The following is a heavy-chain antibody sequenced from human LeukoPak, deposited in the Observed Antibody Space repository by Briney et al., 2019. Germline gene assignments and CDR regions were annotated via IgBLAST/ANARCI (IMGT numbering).Heavy chain of an antibody. V-gene: IGHV4-39*07. CDR3: ARANHDCGDYFDYYYYMDV. CDR2: IYYSGST. Sequence: SETLSLTCTVSGGSISSSSYYWGWIRQPPGKGLEWIGSIYYSGSTYYNPSLKSRVTISVDTSKNQFSLKLSSVTAADTAVYYCARANHDCGDYFDYYYYMDVWGKGTTVTVSS. J-gene: IGHJ6*03. D-gene: IGHD4-17*01. CDR1: GGSISSSSYY.